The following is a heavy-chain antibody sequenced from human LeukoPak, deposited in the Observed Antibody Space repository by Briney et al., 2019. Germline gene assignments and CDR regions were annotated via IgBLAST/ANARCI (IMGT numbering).Heavy chain of an antibody. CDR2: FDPEDGET. J-gene: IGHJ4*02. V-gene: IGHV1-24*01. Sequence: ASVKVSCKVSGYTLTELSMHWVRQAPGKGLEWMGGFDPEDGETIYAQKFQGRVTITTDESTSTAYMELSSLRSEDTAVYYCAIGPAPDSNYAYLDYWGQGTLVTVSS. CDR1: GYTLTELS. D-gene: IGHD4-11*01. CDR3: AIGPAPDSNYAYLDY.